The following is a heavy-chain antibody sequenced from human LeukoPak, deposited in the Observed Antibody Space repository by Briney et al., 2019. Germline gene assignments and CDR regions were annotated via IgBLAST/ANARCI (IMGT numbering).Heavy chain of an antibody. Sequence: SETLSLTCTVSGGSVSGYYWSWIRQPPGKGLEWIGYINYSGSTNYSPSLKRRITISVDTSKNQFSLKLSPVTAADTAVYYCARHRASGTYAFDSWGQGSLVTVSS. J-gene: IGHJ4*02. CDR1: GGSVSGYY. V-gene: IGHV4-59*08. CDR3: ARHRASGTYAFDS. CDR2: INYSGST. D-gene: IGHD1-7*01.